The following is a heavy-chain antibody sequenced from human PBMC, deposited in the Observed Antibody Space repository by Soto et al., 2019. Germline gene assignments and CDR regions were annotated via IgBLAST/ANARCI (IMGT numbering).Heavy chain of an antibody. D-gene: IGHD3-10*01. CDR3: ARGVGSGSYYNQYNWFDP. V-gene: IGHV1-18*01. Sequence: QVQLVQSGGEVKKPGASVKVSCKASGYTFTNYDISWVRQAPGQGLEWMGWINVYNGNTKYAQKVQGRVTMTTDTSTSTAYMELRSMRSDDTAVYYCARGVGSGSYYNQYNWFDPWGQGTLVTVS. J-gene: IGHJ5*02. CDR2: INVYNGNT. CDR1: GYTFTNYD.